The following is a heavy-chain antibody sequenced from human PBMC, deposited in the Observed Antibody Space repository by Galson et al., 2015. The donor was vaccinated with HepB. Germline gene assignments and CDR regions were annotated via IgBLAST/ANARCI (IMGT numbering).Heavy chain of an antibody. CDR3: AHRRGYYGSGSYYDRGFDY. CDR2: IYWDDDK. Sequence: PALVKPTQTLTLTCTFSGFSLSTSGVGVGWIRQPPGKALEWLALIYWDDDKRYSPSLKSRLTITKDTSKNQVVLTMTNMDPVDTATYYCAHRRGYYGSGSYYDRGFDYWGQGTLVTVSS. V-gene: IGHV2-5*02. J-gene: IGHJ4*02. CDR1: GFSLSTSGVG. D-gene: IGHD3-10*01.